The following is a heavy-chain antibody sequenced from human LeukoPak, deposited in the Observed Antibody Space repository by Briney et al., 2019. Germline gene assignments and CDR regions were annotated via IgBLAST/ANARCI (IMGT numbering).Heavy chain of an antibody. D-gene: IGHD4-17*01. J-gene: IGHJ6*03. CDR1: GGTFSSYA. CDR3: AREYGEGYYYYYMDV. CDR2: IIPIFGTE. Sequence: SVKVSCKASGGTFSSYAISWVRQAPGQGLEWMGGIIPIFGTENYAQKFQGRDTITTDESTSTAYMELSSLRSEDTAVYYCAREYGEGYYYYYMDVWGKGTTVTVSS. V-gene: IGHV1-69*05.